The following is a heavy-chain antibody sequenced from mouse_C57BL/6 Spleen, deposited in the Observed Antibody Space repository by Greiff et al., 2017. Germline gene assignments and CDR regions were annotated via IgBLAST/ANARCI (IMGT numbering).Heavy chain of an antibody. J-gene: IGHJ2*01. CDR2: INPSNGGT. D-gene: IGHD1-1*01. V-gene: IGHV1-53*01. CDR1: GYTFTSYW. Sequence: QVQLQQPGTELVKPGASVKLSCKASGYTFTSYWMHWVKQRPGQGLEWIGNINPSNGGTNYNEKFKSKATLTVDKSSSTAYMQLSSLTSEDSAVYYCARERAITTVVAPFDYWGQGTTRTVSS. CDR3: ARERAITTVVAPFDY.